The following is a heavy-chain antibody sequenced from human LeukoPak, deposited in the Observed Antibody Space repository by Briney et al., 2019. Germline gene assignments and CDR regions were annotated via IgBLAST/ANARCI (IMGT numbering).Heavy chain of an antibody. Sequence: ASVKVSCKASGYIFTDYYMHWVRQALGQGLEWMGWINPNNGGTNYAQEFQGRVTMTRDTSINTAYMELTRLRSDDTAMYYCASSGRSGIYSWFDPWGQGTLVTVSS. J-gene: IGHJ5*02. CDR3: ASSGRSGIYSWFDP. CDR2: INPNNGGT. CDR1: GYIFTDYY. V-gene: IGHV1-2*02. D-gene: IGHD3-10*01.